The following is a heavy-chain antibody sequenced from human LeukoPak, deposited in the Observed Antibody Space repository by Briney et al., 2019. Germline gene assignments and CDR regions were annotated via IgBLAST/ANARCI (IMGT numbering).Heavy chain of an antibody. D-gene: IGHD3-22*01. Sequence: SGGSLRLSCAASGFTVSSNYMTWVRQAPGKGLEWVSVIYGGGTTYYADSVKGRFTISRDNSKNTLYLQMNSLRTEDTAVYYCARYYDSSGRTPGGIDIWGQGTMVTVSS. CDR2: IYGGGTT. CDR1: GFTVSSNY. J-gene: IGHJ3*02. V-gene: IGHV3-53*01. CDR3: ARYYDSSGRTPGGIDI.